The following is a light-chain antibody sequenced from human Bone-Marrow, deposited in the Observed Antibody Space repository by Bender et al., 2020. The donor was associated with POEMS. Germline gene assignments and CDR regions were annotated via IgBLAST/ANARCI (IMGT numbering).Light chain of an antibody. J-gene: IGLJ3*02. CDR2: DDS. V-gene: IGLV2-11*01. Sequence: SALTQPRSVSGSPGQSVTVSCTGTTSEVGGYNSVSWVQQHPGKAPTLLIYDDSNRPSGVPARFSRSRSGNTASLTISGLQAEDEADYYCSADAGNNSWLFGGGTTVTVL. CDR1: TSEVGGYNS. CDR3: SADAGNNSWL.